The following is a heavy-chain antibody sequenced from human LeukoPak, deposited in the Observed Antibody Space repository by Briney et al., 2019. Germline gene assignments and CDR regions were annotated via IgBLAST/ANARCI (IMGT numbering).Heavy chain of an antibody. CDR1: GYTFRNYR. J-gene: IGHJ5*02. Sequence: GASVKVSCKTPGYTFRNYRISWVRQPPGQGLEWMGWISTFNGHTKYTQSLRDRLTLTTDTSTSTIYMERRSLRSDDTAVYFCARVSPNRRISYGYQNGVDPWGQGTLVSVSS. D-gene: IGHD5-18*01. V-gene: IGHV1-18*01. CDR2: ISTFNGHT. CDR3: ARVSPNRRISYGYQNGVDP.